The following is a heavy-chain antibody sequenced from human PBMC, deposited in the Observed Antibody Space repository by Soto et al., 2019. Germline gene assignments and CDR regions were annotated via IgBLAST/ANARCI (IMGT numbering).Heavy chain of an antibody. J-gene: IGHJ4*02. CDR3: VHSGRFGEGPFAY. CDR1: GFSLSTSAVG. CDR2: IYWDDDK. Sequence: QITLKESGPTLVNPTQTLILTCTFSGFSLSTSAVGVGWIRQPPGKTLECLALIYWDDDKRYRPSLKSRLTIHKDPSKNQVVLRMTNMDPVDTATYYFVHSGRFGEGPFAYWGQGTPVTVSS. D-gene: IGHD3-10*01. V-gene: IGHV2-5*02.